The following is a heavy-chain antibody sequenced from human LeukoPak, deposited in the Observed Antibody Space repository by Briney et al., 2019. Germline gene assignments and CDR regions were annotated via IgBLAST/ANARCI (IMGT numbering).Heavy chain of an antibody. J-gene: IGHJ6*02. CDR2: ISYDGSNK. V-gene: IGHV3-30-3*01. D-gene: IGHD3-10*01. Sequence: PGGSLRLSCAASGFTFSSYAMHWVRQAPGKGLEWVAVISYDGSNKYYADSVKGRFTISRDNSKNTLYLQMNSLRAEDTAVYYCARDRGRGVRGVIVYYYHGMDVWGQGTTVTVSS. CDR3: ARDRGRGVRGVIVYYYHGMDV. CDR1: GFTFSSYA.